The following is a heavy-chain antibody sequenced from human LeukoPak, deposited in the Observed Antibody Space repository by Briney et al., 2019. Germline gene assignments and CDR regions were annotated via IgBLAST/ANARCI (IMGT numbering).Heavy chain of an antibody. CDR1: GFTFSSYG. D-gene: IGHD3-9*01. CDR3: AKEGRYFDWLPYYFDY. J-gene: IGHJ4*02. CDR2: IWYDGSNK. Sequence: GGSLRLSCAASGFTFSSYGMHWVRQAPGKGLEWVAVIWYDGSNKYYADSVKGRFTISRDNSKNTLYLQMNSPRAEDTAVYYCAKEGRYFDWLPYYFDYWGQGTLVTVSS. V-gene: IGHV3-30*02.